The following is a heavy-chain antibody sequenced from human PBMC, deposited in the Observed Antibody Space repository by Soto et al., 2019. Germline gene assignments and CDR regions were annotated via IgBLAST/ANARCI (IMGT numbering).Heavy chain of an antibody. CDR1: GFTFSTYA. Sequence: EVQLLESGGGLVQPGGSLRLSCAASGFTFSTYAMNWVRQAPGKGLEWVSGISGSGDSTYYADSVKGRFTVSRDNSKNTLYLQMNSLRAEDTAVFYCAKEGSSGWSCDYWGQGTLVTVSS. V-gene: IGHV3-23*01. J-gene: IGHJ4*02. CDR3: AKEGSSGWSCDY. D-gene: IGHD6-19*01. CDR2: ISGSGDST.